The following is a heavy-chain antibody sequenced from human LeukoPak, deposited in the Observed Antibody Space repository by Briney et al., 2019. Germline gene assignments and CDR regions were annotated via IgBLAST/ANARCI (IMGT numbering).Heavy chain of an antibody. D-gene: IGHD2/OR15-2a*01. CDR1: GFTFSSYW. CDR2: IKTDGSTT. J-gene: IGHJ6*03. V-gene: IGHV3-74*01. CDR3: ARGEFGDYYYFYMDV. Sequence: PGGSLRLSCTASGFTFSSYWMHWVRQAPGKGLVWVSRIKTDGSTTNYADSVKGRFTISRDNAKNTLYLQMNSLRAEDTATYYCARGEFGDYYYFYMDVWGKGTTVTVSS.